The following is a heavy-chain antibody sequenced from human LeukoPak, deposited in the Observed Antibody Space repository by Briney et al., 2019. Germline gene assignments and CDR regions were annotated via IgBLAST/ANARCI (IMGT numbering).Heavy chain of an antibody. D-gene: IGHD5-18*01. CDR3: ARGGSSYGHFDY. V-gene: IGHV1-46*01. CDR1: GYTFTSYY. J-gene: IGHJ4*02. Sequence: ASLKVSCKASGYTFTSYYMHSVRQAPGQGLEWMGIINPSGGSTSYAQKFQGRVTMTRDTSTSTVYMELSSLRSEDTAVYYCARGGSSYGHFDYWGQGTVVTVSS. CDR2: INPSGGST.